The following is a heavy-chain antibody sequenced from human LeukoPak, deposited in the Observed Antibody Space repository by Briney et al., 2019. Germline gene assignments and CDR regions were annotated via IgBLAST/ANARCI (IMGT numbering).Heavy chain of an antibody. CDR1: GFTFSSYA. D-gene: IGHD4-23*01. J-gene: IGHJ4*02. CDR3: AKDIDYGGNSGY. V-gene: IGHV3-43*02. Sequence: GSLRLSCAASGFTFSSYAMSWVRQAPGKGLEWVSLISGDGGSTYYADSVKGRFTISRDNSKNSLYLQMNSLRTEDTALYYCAKDIDYGGNSGYWGQGTLVTVSS. CDR2: ISGDGGST.